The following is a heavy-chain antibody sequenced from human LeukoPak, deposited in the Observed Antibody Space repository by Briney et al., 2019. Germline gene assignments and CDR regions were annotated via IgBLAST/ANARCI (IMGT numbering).Heavy chain of an antibody. J-gene: IGHJ4*02. CDR3: AKDGAWLRFDD. V-gene: IGHV1-18*01. CDR1: GYTFTSYG. Sequence: ASVKVSCKASGYTFTSYGISWVRQAPGQGLEWMGWISGYNGNTNYAQQKLQGRVTMTTDTSTSTAYMELRSLRSDDTAVYYCAKDGAWLRFDDWGQGILVTVSS. CDR2: ISGYNGNT. D-gene: IGHD5-12*01.